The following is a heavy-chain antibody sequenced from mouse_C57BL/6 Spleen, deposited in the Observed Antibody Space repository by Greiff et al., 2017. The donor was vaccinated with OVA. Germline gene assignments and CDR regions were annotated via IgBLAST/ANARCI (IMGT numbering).Heavy chain of an antibody. CDR3: TRDGSSLYYYAMDY. Sequence: EVKLVESGEGLVKPGGSLKLSCAASGFTFSSYAMSWVRQTPEKRLEWVAYISSGGDYIYYADTVKGRFTISRDNARNTLYLQMSSLKSEDTAMYYCTRDGSSLYYYAMDYWGQGTSVTVSS. J-gene: IGHJ4*01. CDR1: GFTFSSYA. V-gene: IGHV5-9-1*02. CDR2: ISSGGDYI. D-gene: IGHD1-1*01.